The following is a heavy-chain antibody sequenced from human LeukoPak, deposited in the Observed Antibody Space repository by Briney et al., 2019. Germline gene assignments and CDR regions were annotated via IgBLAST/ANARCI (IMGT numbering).Heavy chain of an antibody. CDR3: TREVLVRGVRYHGMDV. CDR2: ISYDGSNK. V-gene: IGHV3-30*03. D-gene: IGHD3-10*01. J-gene: IGHJ6*02. CDR1: GFTFSSYG. Sequence: GRSLRLSCAASGFTFSSYGMHWVRQAPGKGLEWVAVISYDGSNKYYADSVKGRFTISRDNSKNTLYLQMDSLRSEDTAVYYCTREVLVRGVRYHGMDVWGQGTTVTVSS.